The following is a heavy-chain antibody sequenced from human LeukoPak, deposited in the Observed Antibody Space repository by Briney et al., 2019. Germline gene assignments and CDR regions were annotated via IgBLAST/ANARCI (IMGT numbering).Heavy chain of an antibody. CDR3: ARGQGSEWSYYDSSGYYCFDY. V-gene: IGHV3-48*04. J-gene: IGHJ4*02. Sequence: GGSLRLSCAASGFTFSSYSMNWVRQAPGKGPEWVSYISSSSSIIYYADSVKGRFTISRDNAKNSLYLQMNSLRAEDTAVYYCARGQGSEWSYYDSSGYYCFDYWGQGTLVTVSS. D-gene: IGHD3-22*01. CDR2: ISSSSSII. CDR1: GFTFSSYS.